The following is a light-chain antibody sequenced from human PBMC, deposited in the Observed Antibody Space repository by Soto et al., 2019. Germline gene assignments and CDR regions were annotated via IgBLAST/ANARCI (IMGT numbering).Light chain of an antibody. J-gene: IGLJ2*01. CDR3: TAWDDSLNGPL. CDR1: SSNIGSNT. CDR2: NNN. V-gene: IGLV1-44*01. Sequence: SVLTQPPSASGTPGQRVTISCSGSSSNIGSNTVNWYQQLPGTAPKLLIYNNNQRPSGVPDRFSGSKSGTSASLAISGLQSEDEADYYCTAWDDSLNGPLFGGGTKLTVL.